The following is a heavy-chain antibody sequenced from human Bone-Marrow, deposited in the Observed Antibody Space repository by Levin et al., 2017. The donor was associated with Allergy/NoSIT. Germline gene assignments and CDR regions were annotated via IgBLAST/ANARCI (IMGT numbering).Heavy chain of an antibody. D-gene: IGHD5-12*01. CDR2: MYRTGSP. CDR3: ARSPSGYFYADF. J-gene: IGHJ4*02. CDR1: GVSISSSY. V-gene: IGHV4-59*01. Sequence: SKTLSLTCTVSGVSISSSYWNWIRQPPGKGLEWIGYMYRTGSPNYNPSLKSRVTISIDTSKKQFSLKMSSVTAADTAVYYCARSPSGYFYADFWGRGTLVTVSS.